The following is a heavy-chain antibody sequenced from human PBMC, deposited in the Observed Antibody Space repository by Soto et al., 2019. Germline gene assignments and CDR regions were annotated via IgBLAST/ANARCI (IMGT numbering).Heavy chain of an antibody. D-gene: IGHD6-13*01. Sequence: GGPLNISCKGHRYSFSSFSTGWMRQKAGQGLDWMGLMFPGDSDTRYSPSFQGQVTISADKSISTAYLQWSSLKASDTAMYYCARTSAAGKYYYGMDVWGQGTTVTVFS. CDR3: ARTSAAGKYYYGMDV. V-gene: IGHV5-51*01. J-gene: IGHJ6*02. CDR2: MFPGDSDT. CDR1: RYSFSSFS.